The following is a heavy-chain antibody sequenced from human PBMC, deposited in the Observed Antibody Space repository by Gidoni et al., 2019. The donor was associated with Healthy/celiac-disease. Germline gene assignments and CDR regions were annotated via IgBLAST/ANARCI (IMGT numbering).Heavy chain of an antibody. D-gene: IGHD6-6*01. CDR1: GGTFSSYA. V-gene: IGHV1-69*06. Sequence: QVQLVQSGAEVKKPGSSVKVSCKASGGTFSSYAISWVRQAPGQGLEWMGGIIPIFGTANYAQNFQGRVTITADKSTSTAYMELSSPRSEDTAVYYCARVLPIAARGWFDPWGQGTLVTVSS. CDR2: IIPIFGTA. CDR3: ARVLPIAARGWFDP. J-gene: IGHJ5*02.